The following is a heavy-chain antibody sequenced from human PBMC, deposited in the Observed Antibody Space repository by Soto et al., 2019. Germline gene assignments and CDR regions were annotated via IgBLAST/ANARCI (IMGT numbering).Heavy chain of an antibody. V-gene: IGHV4-34*01. CDR2: INHSGST. CDR3: ARVGVDTAMVAFDP. D-gene: IGHD5-18*01. J-gene: IGHJ5*02. Sequence: PSETLSLTCAVYGGSFSGYYWSWIRQPPGKGLEWIGEINHSGSTNYNPSLKSRVTISVDTSKNQFSLKLSSVTAADTAVYYCARVGVDTAMVAFDPWGQGTLVT. CDR1: GGSFSGYY.